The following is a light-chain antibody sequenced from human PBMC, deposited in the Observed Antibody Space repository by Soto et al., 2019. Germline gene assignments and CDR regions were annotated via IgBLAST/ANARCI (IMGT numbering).Light chain of an antibody. CDR3: QQYNRL. Sequence: DIQMTQSPSTLSASVGDRVTITCRASQGISSWLAWYQQKPGKAPTLLIYDASSLESGGPSRYSGSASGTEFTLTISSLQPDDFATYYCQQYNRLFGQGTKVEIK. CDR2: DAS. J-gene: IGKJ1*01. CDR1: QGISSW. V-gene: IGKV1-5*01.